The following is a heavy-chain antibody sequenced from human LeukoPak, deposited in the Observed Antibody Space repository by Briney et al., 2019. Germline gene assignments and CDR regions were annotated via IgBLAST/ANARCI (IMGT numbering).Heavy chain of an antibody. CDR3: ARGIHSQPKYYFDF. CDR2: INYSGST. CDR1: GDSIIDYY. D-gene: IGHD5-18*01. V-gene: IGHV4-59*01. Sequence: SETLSLTCTISGDSIIDYYWNWIRQPPGKGLEWIGYINYSGSTSYNPSLKSRVTISVDTSKNQFSLKLSSVTAADTAVYYCARGIHSQPKYYFDFWGQGTLVTVS. J-gene: IGHJ4*02.